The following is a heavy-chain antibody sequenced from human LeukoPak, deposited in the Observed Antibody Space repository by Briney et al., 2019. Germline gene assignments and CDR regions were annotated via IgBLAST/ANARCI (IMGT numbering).Heavy chain of an antibody. CDR1: GFTFRNYY. CDR3: AKDLRAWYYDPNGNYFSYGMDV. D-gene: IGHD3-16*01. J-gene: IGHJ6*02. V-gene: IGHV3-11*01. CDR2: IGASGSTI. Sequence: GSLRLSCAASGFTFRNYYMSWIRQAPGEGLEWVAYIGASGSTIYYADSVKGRFTISRDNAKNSLFLQMNSLRAEDTAVYYCAKDLRAWYYDPNGNYFSYGMDVWGQGTTVAVSS.